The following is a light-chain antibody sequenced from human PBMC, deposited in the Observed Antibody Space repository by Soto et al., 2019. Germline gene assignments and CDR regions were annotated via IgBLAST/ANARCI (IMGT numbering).Light chain of an antibody. V-gene: IGKV3-20*01. CDR1: QSVSSTY. Sequence: EIVLTQSPGTLSLSPGERATLCCRASQSVSSTYLAWYQQKPGQAPRLLIYDASRRATGIPDRFSGSGSVTDFTLTISRLEPQDFAVYYCQQYGNSLTFGPGTKVDIK. J-gene: IGKJ3*01. CDR3: QQYGNSLT. CDR2: DAS.